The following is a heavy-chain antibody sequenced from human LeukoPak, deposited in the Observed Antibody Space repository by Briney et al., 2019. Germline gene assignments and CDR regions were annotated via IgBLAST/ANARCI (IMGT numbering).Heavy chain of an antibody. J-gene: IGHJ4*02. Sequence: QPGGSLRLSCAASGFTFSSYWMSWVRQAPGKGLEWVANIKQDGSEKYYVDSVKGRFTISRDNAKNSLYLQMNSLRAEDTAVYYCARVGSYYYDSRTPGDFDYWGQGTLVTVSS. CDR3: ARVGSYYYDSRTPGDFDY. D-gene: IGHD3-22*01. CDR2: IKQDGSEK. CDR1: GFTFSSYW. V-gene: IGHV3-7*01.